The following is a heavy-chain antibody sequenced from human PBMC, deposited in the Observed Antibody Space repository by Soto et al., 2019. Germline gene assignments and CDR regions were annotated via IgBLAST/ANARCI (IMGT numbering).Heavy chain of an antibody. D-gene: IGHD6-13*01. CDR1: GFTFSSYA. CDR2: ISGSGDST. V-gene: IGHV3-23*01. J-gene: IGHJ4*02. Sequence: HPGGSLRLSCAASGFTFSSYAMTWVRQAPGKGLEWVSSISGSGDSTYYADSVKGRFIMSRDNSKNSMYLRMNSLRAEDTAVYYCAKDWYTGSWYFSDYWGQGALVTVSS. CDR3: AKDWYTGSWYFSDY.